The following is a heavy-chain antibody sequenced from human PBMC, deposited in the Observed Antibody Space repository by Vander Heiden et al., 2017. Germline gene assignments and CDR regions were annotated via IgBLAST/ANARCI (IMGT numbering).Heavy chain of an antibody. Sequence: VQLVQSGPEVKKPGGSVKVSCKVSGYTFPDLSIHWVRQAPGKGLEWMGGFDPEDDAKIYAENFRGRLTLTDDTSSDTAYMELRGLRSEDTAVYFCATKVSYYYDGDAYYPLDYWGQGTLVTVSS. CDR3: ATKVSYYYDGDAYYPLDY. V-gene: IGHV1-24*01. CDR2: FDPEDDAK. D-gene: IGHD3-22*01. CDR1: GYTFPDLS. J-gene: IGHJ4*02.